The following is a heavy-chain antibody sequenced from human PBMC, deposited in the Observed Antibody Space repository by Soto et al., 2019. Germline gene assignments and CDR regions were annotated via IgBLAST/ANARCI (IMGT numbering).Heavy chain of an antibody. CDR3: VRDMQLWRLGS. CDR1: GLTFRSYW. D-gene: IGHD2-21*01. Sequence: EVQLVESGGGLVQPGESLRLSCAASGLTFRSYWMHWVRQAPGKGLVWVSRINTDGSVAMYVDSVKGRFTISRDNAKSTLYLHMISLRAEDTAVYYCVRDMQLWRLGSWGQGTLVTVSS. V-gene: IGHV3-74*03. J-gene: IGHJ4*02. CDR2: INTDGSVA.